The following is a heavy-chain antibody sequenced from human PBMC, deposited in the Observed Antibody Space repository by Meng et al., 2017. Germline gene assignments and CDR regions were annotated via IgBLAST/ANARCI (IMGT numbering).Heavy chain of an antibody. D-gene: IGHD6-19*01. CDR2: TYYRSKWYT. V-gene: IGHV6-1*01. J-gene: IGHJ3*02. CDR3: ARGVITAEWLVQCDTMDI. Sequence: SQTLSLTCAISGDSVSSNSAAWNWIRQSPSRGLEWLGKTYYRSKWYTDYAVSVKSRITINPDTSKNQFSLQLNSVTPEDTAVYYSARGVITAEWLVQCDTMDIWGQGTMVTVSS. CDR1: GDSVSSNSAA.